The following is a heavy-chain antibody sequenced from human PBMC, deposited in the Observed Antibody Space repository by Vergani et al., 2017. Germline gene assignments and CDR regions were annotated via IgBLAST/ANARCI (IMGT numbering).Heavy chain of an antibody. Sequence: EVQLVESGGGLVQPGRSLRLSCAASGFTFDDYAMHWVRQAPGKGLEWVSGISWNSGSIGYADSVKGRFTISRDNAKNSLYLQINSLRAEDTALYYCAXDMEYSSSSPLFDYWGQGTLVTVSS. J-gene: IGHJ4*02. CDR2: ISWNSGSI. D-gene: IGHD6-6*01. CDR3: AXDMEYSSSSPLFDY. V-gene: IGHV3-9*01. CDR1: GFTFDDYA.